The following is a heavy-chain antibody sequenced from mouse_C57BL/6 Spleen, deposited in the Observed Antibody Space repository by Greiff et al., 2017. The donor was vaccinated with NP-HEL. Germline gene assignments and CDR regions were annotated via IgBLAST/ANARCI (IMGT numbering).Heavy chain of an antibody. J-gene: IGHJ1*03. CDR3: ARGGYYGNYDWYFDV. D-gene: IGHD2-1*01. V-gene: IGHV3-1*01. Sequence: EVKVVESGPGMVKPSQSLSLTCTVTGYSITSGYDWHWIRHFPGNKLEWMGYISYSGSTNYNPSLKSRISITHDTSKNHFFLKLNSVTTEDTATYYCARGGYYGNYDWYFDVWGTGTTVTVSS. CDR2: ISYSGST. CDR1: GYSITSGYD.